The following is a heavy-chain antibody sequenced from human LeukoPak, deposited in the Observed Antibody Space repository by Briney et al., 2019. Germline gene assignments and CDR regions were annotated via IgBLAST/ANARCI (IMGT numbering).Heavy chain of an antibody. CDR1: GGSISSYY. CDR2: IYTSGST. CDR3: ARDEWAVRSSSSGRVSWFDP. D-gene: IGHD6-6*01. V-gene: IGHV4-4*07. J-gene: IGHJ5*02. Sequence: SETLSLTCTVSGGSISSYYWSWIRQPAGKGLEWIGRIYTSGSTNYNPSLKSRVTMSVDTSKNQFSLKLSSVTAADTAVYYCARDEWAVRSSSSGRVSWFDPWGQGTLVTVSS.